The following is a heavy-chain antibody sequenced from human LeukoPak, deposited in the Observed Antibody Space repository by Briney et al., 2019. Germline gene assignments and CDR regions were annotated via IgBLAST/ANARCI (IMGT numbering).Heavy chain of an antibody. CDR1: GFTFSSYG. D-gene: IGHD4-17*01. V-gene: IGHV3-30*02. CDR3: AEDRNFHGDDPNWFDP. J-gene: IGHJ5*02. CDR2: IRYDGSNK. Sequence: GGSLRLSCAASGFTFSSYGMHWVRQAPGKGLEWVAFIRYDGSNKYYADSVKGRFTISRDNSKNTLYLQMNSLRAEDTAVYYCAEDRNFHGDDPNWFDPWGQGTLVTVSS.